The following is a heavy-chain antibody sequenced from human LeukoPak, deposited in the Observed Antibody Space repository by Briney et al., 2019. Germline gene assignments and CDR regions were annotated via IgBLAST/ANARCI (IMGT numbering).Heavy chain of an antibody. V-gene: IGHV4-39*01. CDR2: IYYSGHT. CDR1: GVSISSSNSY. CDR3: ARQTGSGLFILP. J-gene: IGHJ4*02. D-gene: IGHD3/OR15-3a*01. Sequence: SETLSLTCTVSGVSISSSNSYWGWIRQPPGKGLEWIGSIYYSGHTYYNASLKSQVSISIDPSKNQFSLRLTSVTAADTAVYYCARQTGSGLFILPGGQGTLVTVSS.